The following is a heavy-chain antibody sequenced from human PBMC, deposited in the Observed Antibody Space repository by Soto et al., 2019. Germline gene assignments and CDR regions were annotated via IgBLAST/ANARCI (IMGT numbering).Heavy chain of an antibody. V-gene: IGHV4-30-4*02. D-gene: IGHD6-13*01. J-gene: IGHJ6*02. CDR3: ARGVLSSWYRDYYYGMDV. CDR2: IYYSGST. Sequence: PSETLSLTCTVSGGSISSGDYYWSWIRQPPGKGLEWIGYIYYSGSTYYNPSLKSRVTMSVDTSKNQFSLKLSSVTAADTAVYYCARGVLSSWYRDYYYGMDVWGQGTTVTVSS. CDR1: GGSISSGDYY.